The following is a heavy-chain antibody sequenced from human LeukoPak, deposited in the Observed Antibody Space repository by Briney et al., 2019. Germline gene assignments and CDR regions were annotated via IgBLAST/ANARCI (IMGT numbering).Heavy chain of an antibody. Sequence: PGGSLRLSCAASGFXFNSYYISWVRQAPGKGREWLAHIKQDGSEKYYVDSVKGRFTISSDNGKNSLYLQMNSLRDEDTAVYYCARVIRGVGNFDYWGQGTLVTVSS. CDR2: IKQDGSEK. CDR3: ARVIRGVGNFDY. J-gene: IGHJ4*02. CDR1: GFXFNSYY. V-gene: IGHV3-7*05. D-gene: IGHD3-10*01.